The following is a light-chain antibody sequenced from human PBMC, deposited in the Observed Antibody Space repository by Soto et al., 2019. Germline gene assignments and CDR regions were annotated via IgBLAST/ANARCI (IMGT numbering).Light chain of an antibody. CDR2: AAF. J-gene: IGKJ3*01. V-gene: IGKV1-39*01. CDR1: QSISSY. CDR3: QQSYSTPFT. Sequence: DIQMTQSPSSLSASVGHRVTITCPASQSISSYLNWFQQKPGKEPKLLIYAAFSLQRGVPSRFSGSGSGTDFTLTISSLQPEDVATYYCQQSYSTPFTFGPGTKVDIK.